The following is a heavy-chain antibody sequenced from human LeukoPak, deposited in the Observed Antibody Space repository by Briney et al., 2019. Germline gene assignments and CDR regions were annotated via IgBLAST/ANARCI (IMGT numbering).Heavy chain of an antibody. CDR3: ARDLGGDWFDP. Sequence: PSETLSLTCTVSGYSISSGYYWGWIRQPPGKGLEWIGNIYHSGSTSYNPSLRSRVTISVDTSKDQFSLKLSSVTAADTAVYYCARDLGGDWFDPWGQGTLVTVSS. J-gene: IGHJ5*02. V-gene: IGHV4-38-2*02. CDR2: IYHSGST. CDR1: GYSISSGYY. D-gene: IGHD3-16*01.